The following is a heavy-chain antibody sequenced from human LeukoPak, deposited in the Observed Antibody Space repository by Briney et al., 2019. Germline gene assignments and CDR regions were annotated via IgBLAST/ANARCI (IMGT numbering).Heavy chain of an antibody. V-gene: IGHV3-7*01. J-gene: IGHJ4*02. Sequence: GGTLRLSCAASRFTFSSYGMSWVRQAPGKGLEWVANMRQDGNEKYYVDSVRGRFTISRDNAKNSLYLQMNSPRAEDTAVYYCARGGAKGSFDYWGQGTLVTVSS. CDR3: ARGGAKGSFDY. CDR1: RFTFSSYG. CDR2: MRQDGNEK.